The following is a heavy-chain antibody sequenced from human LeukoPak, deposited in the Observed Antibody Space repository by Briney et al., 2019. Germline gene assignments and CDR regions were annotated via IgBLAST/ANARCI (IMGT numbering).Heavy chain of an antibody. Sequence: GGSLRLSCAASGFTFSSYGMHWVRQAPGKGLEWVAVISYDGGNKYYADSVKGRFTISRDNSKNTLYLQLNSLRVEDTAVYYCAIGWYYFDYWGQGTLVTVSS. D-gene: IGHD2-15*01. CDR2: ISYDGGNK. CDR1: GFTFSSYG. V-gene: IGHV3-30*03. J-gene: IGHJ4*02. CDR3: AIGWYYFDY.